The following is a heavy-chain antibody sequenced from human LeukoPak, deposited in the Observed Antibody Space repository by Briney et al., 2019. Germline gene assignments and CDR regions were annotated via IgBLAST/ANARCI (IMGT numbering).Heavy chain of an antibody. Sequence: PGGSLRLSCAASGFTFSSYGMHRVRQAPGKGLEWVAFIRYDGSNKYYADSVKGRFTISRDNSKNTLYLQMNSLRAEDTAVYYCAKDHDDFPGSGYWGQGTLVTVSS. CDR2: IRYDGSNK. CDR1: GFTFSSYG. V-gene: IGHV3-30*02. J-gene: IGHJ4*02. D-gene: IGHD3-3*01. CDR3: AKDHDDFPGSGY.